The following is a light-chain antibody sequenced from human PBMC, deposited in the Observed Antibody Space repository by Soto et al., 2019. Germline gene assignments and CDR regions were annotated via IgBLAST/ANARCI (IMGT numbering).Light chain of an antibody. CDR2: DAS. V-gene: IGKV3-11*01. J-gene: IGKJ3*01. CDR1: QSVSSY. CDR3: QQRSNWLT. Sequence: EIVLTQSPAPLSLSPGERATLSCRASQSVSSYLAWYQQKPGHAPSLLIYDASNRATDIPAMFSGSGSRTDFTLTISSLEPEDFEVYYCQQRSNWLTFGPGTKVDIK.